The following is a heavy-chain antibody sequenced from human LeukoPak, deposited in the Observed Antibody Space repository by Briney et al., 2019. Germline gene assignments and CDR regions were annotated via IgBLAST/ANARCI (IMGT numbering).Heavy chain of an antibody. CDR1: GYTFTNYG. CDR2: ISTYIVNT. J-gene: IGHJ3*02. D-gene: IGHD3-22*01. V-gene: IGHV1-18*01. Sequence: ASVKISCKASGYTFTNYGITWVRQAPGQGLEWMGWISTYIVNTNYAQKLQGRVTMTTDTSTTTAYMELSSLRSEDTAVYYCARVKPNYYDSSAYGTFDIWGQGTMVTVSS. CDR3: ARVKPNYYDSSAYGTFDI.